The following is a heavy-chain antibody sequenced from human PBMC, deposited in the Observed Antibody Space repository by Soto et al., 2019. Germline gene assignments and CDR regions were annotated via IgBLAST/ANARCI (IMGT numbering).Heavy chain of an antibody. V-gene: IGHV4-59*01. D-gene: IGHD7-27*01. CDR3: ARGKWITSDWGPTRENYYEMDV. CDR1: GGSISSYY. J-gene: IGHJ6*02. CDR2: IYYSGST. Sequence: LSLTCTVSGGSISSYYWSWIRQPPGKGLEWIGYIYYSGSTNYNPSLKSRVTISRDTSKNQFSLELSSLSSEDTAVYYCARGKWITSDWGPTRENYYEMDVWGQGTTVTVSS.